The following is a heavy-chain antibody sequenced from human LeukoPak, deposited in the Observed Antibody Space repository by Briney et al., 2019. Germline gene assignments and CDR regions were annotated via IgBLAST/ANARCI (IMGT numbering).Heavy chain of an antibody. CDR1: GFTFSGYS. CDR2: ISGISTYI. CDR3: ARHIQDGGSWGIDY. Sequence: GGSLRLSCAASGFTFSGYSVTWVRQAPGKGLEWVSSISGISTYIYYADSVKGRFTISRDNAKNSLYLQMNSLRAEDTAVYYCARHIQDGGSWGIDYWGQGALVTVSS. D-gene: IGHD2-15*01. V-gene: IGHV3-21*01. J-gene: IGHJ4*02.